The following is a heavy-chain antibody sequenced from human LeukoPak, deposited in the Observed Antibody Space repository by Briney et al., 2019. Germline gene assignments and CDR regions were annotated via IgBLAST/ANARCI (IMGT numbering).Heavy chain of an antibody. CDR2: IKQDGSEK. CDR1: GFTFSSYW. CDR3: AKDSVGIVVVPAAHDY. J-gene: IGHJ4*02. V-gene: IGHV3-7*03. Sequence: PGGSLRLSCAASGFTFSSYWMSWVRQAPGKGLEWVANIKQDGSEKYYVDSVKGRFTISRDNAKNSLYLQMNSLRAEDTAVYYCAKDSVGIVVVPAAHDYWGQGTLVTVSS. D-gene: IGHD2-2*03.